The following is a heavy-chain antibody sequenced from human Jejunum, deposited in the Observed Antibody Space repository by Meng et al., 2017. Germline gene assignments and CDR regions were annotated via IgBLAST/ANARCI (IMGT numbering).Heavy chain of an antibody. CDR1: GGSITTDW. J-gene: IGHJ4*02. D-gene: IGHD5-12*01. CDR2: IWHSGAS. V-gene: IGHV4-4*02. CDR3: ARGATGTRPFDY. Sequence: QVELEESGPGLVKPSGTLSLTCAVSGGSITTDWWNWVRQPPGKGLEWIGEIWHSGASNYNPSLRSRVTISVDKSKNQLSLELASLTAADTAVYYCARGATGTRPFDYWGQGTLVPSPQ.